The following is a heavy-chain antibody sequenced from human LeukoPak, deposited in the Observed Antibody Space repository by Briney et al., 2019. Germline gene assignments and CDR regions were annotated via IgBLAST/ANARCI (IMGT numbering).Heavy chain of an antibody. D-gene: IGHD5-18*01. CDR3: AASRGSTYGYRALELPPSPVD. V-gene: IGHV3-30*09. J-gene: IGHJ4*02. CDR1: GFTLSNSA. CDR2: IFSDGSRK. Sequence: PGGSLRLSCEASGFTLSNSAMHWVRQAPGKGLEWVALIFSDGSRKYYVDSVKGRFAISRDNAKNSLYLQMNSLRTEDTAVYYCAASRGSTYGYRALELPPSPVDWGQGTLVTVSS.